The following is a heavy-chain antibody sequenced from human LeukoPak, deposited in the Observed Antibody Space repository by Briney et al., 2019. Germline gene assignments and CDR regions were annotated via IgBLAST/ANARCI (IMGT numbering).Heavy chain of an antibody. J-gene: IGHJ4*02. CDR3: ARDRGRIAVAGTLYFDY. Sequence: SVKVSCKASGGTFSSYAISWVRQAPGQGLEWMGGIIPIFGTANYAQKFQGRVTITADKSTSTAYMELSSLRSEDTAVYYCARDRGRIAVAGTLYFDYWGQGTLVTVSS. V-gene: IGHV1-69*06. D-gene: IGHD6-19*01. CDR2: IIPIFGTA. CDR1: GGTFSSYA.